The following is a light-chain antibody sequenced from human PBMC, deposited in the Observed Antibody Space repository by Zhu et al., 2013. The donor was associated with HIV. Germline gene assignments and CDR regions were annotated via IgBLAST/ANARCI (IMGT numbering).Light chain of an antibody. J-gene: IGKJ5*01. CDR3: QQFNSYPLT. CDR1: QSMSSY. CDR2: TAS. Sequence: DIQMTQSPSSLSASVGDRVTITCRASQSMSSYLNWYQQKPGKAPKLLIYTASSLQSGVSSRFSGSGSGTDFTLTISSLQPEDFATYYCQQFNSYPLTFGQGTRLEIK. V-gene: IGKV1-39*01.